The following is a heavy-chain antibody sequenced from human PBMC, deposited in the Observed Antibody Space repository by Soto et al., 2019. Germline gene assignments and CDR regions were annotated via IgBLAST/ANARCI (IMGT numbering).Heavy chain of an antibody. D-gene: IGHD6-13*01. CDR3: AKDMEQQPPVGDV. Sequence: QVQLVESGGGVVQPGRSLRLSCAASGFTFSSYGMHWVRQAPGKGLEWVAVISYDGSNKYYADSVKGRFTISRDNSKNTLYLQMNSLRAEDTAVYYCAKDMEQQPPVGDVWGQGTTVTVSS. J-gene: IGHJ6*02. CDR1: GFTFSSYG. V-gene: IGHV3-30*18. CDR2: ISYDGSNK.